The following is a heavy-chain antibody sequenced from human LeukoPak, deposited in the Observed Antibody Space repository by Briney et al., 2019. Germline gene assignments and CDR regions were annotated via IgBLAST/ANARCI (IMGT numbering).Heavy chain of an antibody. CDR2: INPNSGGT. J-gene: IGHJ3*02. CDR1: GYTFTGYY. D-gene: IGHD3-9*01. V-gene: IGHV1-2*02. CDR3: ASHYDILTGYHTDHDAFDI. Sequence: ASVKVSCKASGYTFTGYYLFWVRQAPGQGLEWMGWINPNSGGTKYAQKFQGRVTMTRDTSISAAYMELGRLRSDDTAVYYCASHYDILTGYHTDHDAFDIWGRGTMVTVSS.